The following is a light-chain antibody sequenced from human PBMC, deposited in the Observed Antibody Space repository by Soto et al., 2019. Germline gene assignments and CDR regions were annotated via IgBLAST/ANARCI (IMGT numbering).Light chain of an antibody. V-gene: IGKV3-11*01. Sequence: EIVLTQSPATLSLSPGERATLSCRASQSVSNYLAWYQQRPGQAPRLLIYDASNRATGIPARFSSRGSGTDFTLTISGLEPEDFAIYYCQHRNNRPFSFGPGTKVDIK. CDR3: QHRNNRPFS. CDR1: QSVSNY. CDR2: DAS. J-gene: IGKJ3*01.